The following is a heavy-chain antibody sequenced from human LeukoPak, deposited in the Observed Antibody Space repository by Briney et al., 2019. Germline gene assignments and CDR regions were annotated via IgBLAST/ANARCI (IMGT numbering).Heavy chain of an antibody. Sequence: PGGSLRLSCVASGFTFTNYSMNWVRQAPGKGLEWVSYISASSITYYADSVKGRFTVSRDSAKNSLYLQMNSLRAEDTAVYYCARVASLIVGGYWGQGTLVTVSS. CDR1: GFTFTNYS. J-gene: IGHJ4*02. D-gene: IGHD3-22*01. CDR3: ARVASLIVGGY. V-gene: IGHV3-48*04. CDR2: ISASSIT.